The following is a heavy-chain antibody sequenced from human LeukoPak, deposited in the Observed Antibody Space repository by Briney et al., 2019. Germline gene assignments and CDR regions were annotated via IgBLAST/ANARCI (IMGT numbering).Heavy chain of an antibody. CDR3: AKDLITMVRGVIRPGNWFDP. CDR1: GFTFSSCA. V-gene: IGHV3-23*01. J-gene: IGHJ5*02. D-gene: IGHD3-10*01. Sequence: GGSLRLSCAASGFTFSSCAMSWVRQAPGKGLEWVSAISGSGGSTYYADSVKGRFTISRDNSKNTLYLQMNSLRAEDTAVYYCAKDLITMVRGVIRPGNWFDPWGQGTLVTVSS. CDR2: ISGSGGST.